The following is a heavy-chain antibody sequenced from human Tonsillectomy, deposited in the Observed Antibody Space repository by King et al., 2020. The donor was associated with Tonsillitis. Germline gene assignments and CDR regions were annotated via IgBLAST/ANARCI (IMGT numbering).Heavy chain of an antibody. V-gene: IGHV3-48*01. CDR2: ISSSSSTI. CDR3: ARDDVGGYTGLGGY. D-gene: IGHD2-2*02. Sequence: QLVQSGGGLVQPGGSLRLSCAASGFTFSSYSMNWVRQAPGKGLEWVSYISSSSSTIYYADSVKGRFTISRDNAKNSLYLQMNSLRAEDTAVYYCARDDVGGYTGLGGYWGQGTLVTVSS. CDR1: GFTFSSYS. J-gene: IGHJ4*02.